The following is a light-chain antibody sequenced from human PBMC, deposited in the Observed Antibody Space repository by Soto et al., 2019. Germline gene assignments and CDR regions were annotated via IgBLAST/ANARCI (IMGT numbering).Light chain of an antibody. CDR1: QSVDSK. J-gene: IGKJ4*01. V-gene: IGKV3D-15*01. CDR3: QQYYVWNT. Sequence: EIVITPSPAPLSLSPGEKAIFSCRASQSVDSKLAWYQQKLGQAPRLLIYDASTRATGIPARFSGSGSGTEFTLTISSLQSEDFAIYYCQQYYVWNTFGGGTKV. CDR2: DAS.